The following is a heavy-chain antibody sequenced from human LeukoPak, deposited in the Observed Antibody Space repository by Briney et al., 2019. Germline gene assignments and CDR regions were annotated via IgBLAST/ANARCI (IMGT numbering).Heavy chain of an antibody. Sequence: SETLSLTCTVSGGSISSYYWGWIRQSPGKGLEWIGYIYDSGSTKYNPSLKSRVTMSPDMSKNQFSLKLSSVTAPDTAVYYCARLESGVLGDPYYYDSTGYYYRGYFDSWGQGTLVTVSS. V-gene: IGHV4-59*08. D-gene: IGHD3-22*01. CDR3: ARLESGVLGDPYYYDSTGYYYRGYFDS. CDR2: IYDSGST. CDR1: GGSISSYY. J-gene: IGHJ4*02.